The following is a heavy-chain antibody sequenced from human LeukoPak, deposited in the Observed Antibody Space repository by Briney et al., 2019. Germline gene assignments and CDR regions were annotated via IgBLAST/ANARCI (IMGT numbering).Heavy chain of an antibody. CDR2: IKTKTYGGTT. Sequence: GGSLRLSCAASGLTFNDAWMNWVRQAPGKGLEWGGHIKTKTYGGTTDYASPVKGRFTISRDDSKNTLYLQMNSLKTEDTAVYYCTTRPKTYYDTLTGYFSVDYWGQGTLVTVSS. CDR1: GLTFNDAW. J-gene: IGHJ4*02. CDR3: TTRPKTYYDTLTGYFSVDY. D-gene: IGHD3-9*01. V-gene: IGHV3-15*01.